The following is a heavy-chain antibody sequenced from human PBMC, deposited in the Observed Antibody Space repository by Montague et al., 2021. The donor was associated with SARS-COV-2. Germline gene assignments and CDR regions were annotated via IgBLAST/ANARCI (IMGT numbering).Heavy chain of an antibody. Sequence: ETLSLTCSVSGDSISRSHYFWAWIRQPPGMGLEWIGSIYFTGKTYYHPSLKSRVTISIDTSKNHFSLRLSSVTAADSAVFYCARWELNNAFDIWGLGTMITISS. CDR3: ARWELNNAFDI. CDR1: GDSISRSHYF. V-gene: IGHV4-39*02. J-gene: IGHJ3*02. D-gene: IGHD1-7*01. CDR2: IYFTGKT.